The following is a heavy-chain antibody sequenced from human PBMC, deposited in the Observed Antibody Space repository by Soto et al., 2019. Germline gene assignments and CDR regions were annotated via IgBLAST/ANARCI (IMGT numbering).Heavy chain of an antibody. CDR3: ARHYGDGYDYVDY. Sequence: PSETLSLTCAVSGGSISSGGYSWSWIRQPPGKGLEWIGYIYYRANPNYNPSLKSRVTISQDTSKNQFSLKLSSVTAADTAVYYCARHYGDGYDYVDYWGQGTLVTVS. V-gene: IGHV4-61*08. J-gene: IGHJ4*02. CDR1: GGSISSGGYS. D-gene: IGHD5-12*01. CDR2: IYYRANP.